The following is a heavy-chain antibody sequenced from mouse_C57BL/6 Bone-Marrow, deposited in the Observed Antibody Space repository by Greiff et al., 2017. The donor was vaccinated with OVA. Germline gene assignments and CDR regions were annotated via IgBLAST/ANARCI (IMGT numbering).Heavy chain of an antibody. Sequence: DVMLVESGGGLVKPGGSLKLSCAASGFTFSDYGMHWVRQAPEKGLEWVAYISSGSSTIYYADTVKGRFTISRDNAKNTLFLQMTSLRSEDTAMYYCARDSNYLAYWGQGTLVTVSA. CDR2: ISSGSSTI. D-gene: IGHD2-5*01. CDR3: ARDSNYLAY. J-gene: IGHJ3*01. V-gene: IGHV5-17*01. CDR1: GFTFSDYG.